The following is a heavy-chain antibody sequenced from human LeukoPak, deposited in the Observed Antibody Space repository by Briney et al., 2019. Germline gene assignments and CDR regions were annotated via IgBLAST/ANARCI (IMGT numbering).Heavy chain of an antibody. D-gene: IGHD2-21*02. CDR3: AKDPYCGGDCYGDYFDY. V-gene: IGHV3-23*01. Sequence: GGSLRLSRAASGFTFSSYAMSWVRQAPGKGLEWVSAISGSGGSTYYADSVKGRFTISRDNSKNTLYLQMNSLRAEDTAVYYCAKDPYCGGDCYGDYFDYWGQGTLVTVSS. CDR1: GFTFSSYA. J-gene: IGHJ4*02. CDR2: ISGSGGST.